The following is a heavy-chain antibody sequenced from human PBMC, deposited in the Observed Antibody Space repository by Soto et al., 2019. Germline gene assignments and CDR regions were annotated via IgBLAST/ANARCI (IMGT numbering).Heavy chain of an antibody. J-gene: IGHJ4*02. Sequence: SETLSLTCAVYGGSFSGYYWSWIRQPPGKGLEWIGEINHSGSTNYNPSLKSRVTISVDTSKNQFSLKLSSVTAADTAVYYCARGNLCSSTSCYVSGEGTYYFDYWGQGTLVTVSS. CDR2: INHSGST. V-gene: IGHV4-34*01. CDR3: ARGNLCSSTSCYVSGEGTYYFDY. CDR1: GGSFSGYY. D-gene: IGHD2-2*01.